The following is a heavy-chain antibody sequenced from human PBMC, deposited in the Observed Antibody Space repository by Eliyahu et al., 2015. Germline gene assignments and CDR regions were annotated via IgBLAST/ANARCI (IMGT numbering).Heavy chain of an antibody. D-gene: IGHD6-19*01. CDR1: GFTVSSSY. CDR2: IYSGGGT. J-gene: IGHJ4*02. CDR3: ARAGLSGWALDY. Sequence: EVQLVESGGGLIQPGGSLRLSCAASGFTVSSSYMSWVRQAPGKGLEWVSVIYSGGGTDYADSVKGRFTISRDNSKNTLYLQMNSLRVEDTAVYYCARAGLSGWALDYWGQGTLVTVSS. V-gene: IGHV3-53*01.